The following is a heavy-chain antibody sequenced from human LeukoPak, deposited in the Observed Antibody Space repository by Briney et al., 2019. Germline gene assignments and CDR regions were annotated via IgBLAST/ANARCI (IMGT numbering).Heavy chain of an antibody. CDR1: GGSISSGSYY. V-gene: IGHV4-61*02. CDR2: IYTSGST. J-gene: IGHJ6*02. D-gene: IGHD6-6*01. Sequence: SETLSLTCTVSGGSISSGSYYWSWIRQPAGKGLEWIGRIYTSGSTNYNPSLKSRVTVSVDTSKNQFSLKLSSVTAADTAVYYCARDGDVLYGMDVWGQGTTVTVSS. CDR3: ARDGDVLYGMDV.